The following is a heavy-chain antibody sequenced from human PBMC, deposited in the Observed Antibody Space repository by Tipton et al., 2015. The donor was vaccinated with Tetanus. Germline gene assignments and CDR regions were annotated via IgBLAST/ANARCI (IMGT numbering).Heavy chain of an antibody. CDR2: INQSGST. J-gene: IGHJ4*02. CDR1: GGSFSGYY. CDR3: ARDIEEVGAAKYFDY. Sequence: TLSLTCAVYGGSFSGYYWSWVRQSPGKGLEWIGEINQSGSTNYNPSLKSQVTISVDTSKNQFSLRLTSVTAADTAVYYCARDIEEVGAAKYFDYWGQGTLVTVSS. V-gene: IGHV4-34*01. D-gene: IGHD1-26*01.